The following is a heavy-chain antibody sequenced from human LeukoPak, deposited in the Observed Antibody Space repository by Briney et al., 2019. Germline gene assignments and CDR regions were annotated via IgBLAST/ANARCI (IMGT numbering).Heavy chain of an antibody. CDR3: ARHRYYYDSSGYPMGNYFDY. Sequence: PSETLSLTCTVSGGSISSGYYWGWIRQPPGKGLEWIGSIYHSGSTYYNPSLKSRVTISVDTSKNQFSLKLSSVTAADTAVYYCARHRYYYDSSGYPMGNYFDYWGQGTLVTVSS. J-gene: IGHJ4*02. D-gene: IGHD3-22*01. CDR1: GGSISSGYY. V-gene: IGHV4-38-2*02. CDR2: IYHSGST.